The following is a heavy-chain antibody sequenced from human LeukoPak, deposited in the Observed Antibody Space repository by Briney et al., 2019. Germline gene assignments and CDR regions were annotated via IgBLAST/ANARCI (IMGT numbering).Heavy chain of an antibody. CDR2: IYAGGNT. V-gene: IGHV3-66*01. CDR3: AREVYSSTWFDL. D-gene: IGHD6-13*01. CDR1: GFTLNTNY. Sequence: GGSLRLSCAASGFTLNTNYMNWVRQVPGKGLEWVSVIYAGGNTYYAGSVKERFTISRDNSRNTLYLQMNSLRGDDTAVYYCAREVYSSTWFDLWGQGTLVTVSS. J-gene: IGHJ4*02.